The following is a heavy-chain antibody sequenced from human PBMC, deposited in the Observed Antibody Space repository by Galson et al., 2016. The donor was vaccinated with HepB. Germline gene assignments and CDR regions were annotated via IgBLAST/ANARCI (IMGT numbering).Heavy chain of an antibody. Sequence: LRLSCAASGLTVSSNYMSWVRHAPGKGLEWVSITYSGGTTYYADSVKGRFTISRDKSKNTLYLQMNSLRAEDTAVYYCAKESTPNDYWGQGTLVTVSS. V-gene: IGHV3-53*01. J-gene: IGHJ4*02. CDR2: TYSGGTT. CDR1: GLTVSSNY. CDR3: AKESTPNDY.